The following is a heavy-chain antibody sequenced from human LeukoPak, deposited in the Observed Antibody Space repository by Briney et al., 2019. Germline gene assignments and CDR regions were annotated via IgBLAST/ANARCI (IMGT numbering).Heavy chain of an antibody. CDR2: IYNSGNT. J-gene: IGHJ4*02. Sequence: PSETLPLTCTVSGGSIGSYYWSWIRQPPGKGLEWIGYIYNSGNTNYSPSLKSRVSISVDTPKNQFSLKLSSVTAADTAVYYCARPSRDGYRYTFDYWGQGILVTVSS. CDR1: GGSIGSYY. CDR3: ARPSRDGYRYTFDY. D-gene: IGHD5-24*01. V-gene: IGHV4-59*01.